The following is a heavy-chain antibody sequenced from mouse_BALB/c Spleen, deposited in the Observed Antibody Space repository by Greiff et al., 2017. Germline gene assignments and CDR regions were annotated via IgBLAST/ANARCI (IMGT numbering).Heavy chain of an antibody. CDR2: ISYDGSN. V-gene: IGHV3-6*02. Sequence: VQLQQSGPGLVKPSQSLSLTCSVTGYSITSGYYWNWIRQFPGNKLEWMGYISYDGSNNYNPSLKNRISITRDTSKNQFFLKLNSVTTEDTATYYCAREAQHYYGLDYWGQGTTLTVSS. D-gene: IGHD1-1*01. J-gene: IGHJ2*01. CDR3: AREAQHYYGLDY. CDR1: GYSITSGYY.